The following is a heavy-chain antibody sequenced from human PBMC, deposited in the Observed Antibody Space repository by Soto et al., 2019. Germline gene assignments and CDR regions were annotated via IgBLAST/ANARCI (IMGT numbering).Heavy chain of an antibody. CDR1: GGSISSYY. CDR3: ARRWGTYFDF. CDR2: IYYSGST. J-gene: IGHJ4*02. V-gene: IGHV4-59*01. D-gene: IGHD7-27*01. Sequence: QVQLQESGPGLVKPSETLSLTCTVSGGSISSYYWSWIRQPPGKGLEWIGYIYYSGSTDYDPSFKSRVTISVDTSKNQFSLKLSSVTAADTAVYYCARRWGTYFDFWGQGTLVTVSS.